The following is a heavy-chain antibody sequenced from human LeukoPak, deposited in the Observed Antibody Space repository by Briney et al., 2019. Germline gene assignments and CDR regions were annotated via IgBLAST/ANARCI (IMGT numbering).Heavy chain of an antibody. J-gene: IGHJ4*02. CDR1: GFIFSSYG. CDR2: ITYDGSNK. V-gene: IGHV3-30*18. D-gene: IGHD3-22*01. Sequence: GGSLRLSCAASGFIFSSYGMHWVRQAPGKGLEWMAVITYDGSNKYYADSVKGRFTISRDNSKNTLYLQMNSLRAEDTAVYYCAKAPRYAYHYDSSGYYLDYWGQGTLATVSS. CDR3: AKAPRYAYHYDSSGYYLDY.